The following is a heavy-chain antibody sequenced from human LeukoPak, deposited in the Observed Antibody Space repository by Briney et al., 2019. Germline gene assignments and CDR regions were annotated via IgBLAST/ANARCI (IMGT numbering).Heavy chain of an antibody. CDR1: GGSISSGDYY. J-gene: IGHJ4*02. Sequence: SETLSLTCTVSGGSISSGDYYWSWIRQPPGKGLEWIGYIYYSGSTYYNPSLKSRVTISVDTSKNQFPLKLSSVTAADTAVYYCARVPEYYYDSSLEYCFDYWGQGTLVTVSS. CDR3: ARVPEYYYDSSLEYCFDY. V-gene: IGHV4-30-4*01. CDR2: IYYSGST. D-gene: IGHD3-22*01.